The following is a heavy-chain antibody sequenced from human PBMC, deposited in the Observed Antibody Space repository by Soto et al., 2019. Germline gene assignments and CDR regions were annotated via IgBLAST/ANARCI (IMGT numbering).Heavy chain of an antibody. CDR3: AKDIGQWLAPPPAYYGMDV. V-gene: IGHV3-43*01. D-gene: IGHD6-19*01. J-gene: IGHJ6*02. Sequence: TGGSLRLSCAASGFTFDDYTMHWVRQAPGKGLEWVSLISWDGGSTYYADSVKGRFTISRDNSKNSLYLQMNSLRTEDTALYYCAKDIGQWLAPPPAYYGMDVWGQGTTVTVSS. CDR2: ISWDGGST. CDR1: GFTFDDYT.